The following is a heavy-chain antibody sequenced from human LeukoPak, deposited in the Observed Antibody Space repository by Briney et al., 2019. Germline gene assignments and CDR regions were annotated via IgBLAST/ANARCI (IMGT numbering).Heavy chain of an antibody. CDR3: AKGVYSTSWWSVDY. CDR2: ISGSGGST. J-gene: IGHJ4*02. V-gene: IGHV3-23*01. CDR1: GFTFSHYA. Sequence: PGGSLRLSCAASGFTFSHYAMSWVRQAPGKGLEWVSGISGSGGSTYCADSVRGRFTISRDNSKDTLYLQVSSLRAEDTAVYYCAKGVYSTSWWSVDYWGQGTLVTVSS. D-gene: IGHD2-2*01.